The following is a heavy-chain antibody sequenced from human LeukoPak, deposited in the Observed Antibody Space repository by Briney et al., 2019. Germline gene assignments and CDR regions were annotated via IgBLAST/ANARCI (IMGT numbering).Heavy chain of an antibody. CDR1: GDSVSSNSAA. V-gene: IGHV6-1*01. CDR3: ARTSGGIAAAGEGRLDY. J-gene: IGHJ4*02. CDR2: TYYRSQWYN. Sequence: PSQTLSLTCAISGDSVSSNSAAWNWIRQPPSRGLEWLRRTYYRSQWYNDYAVSVKSRITINTDTSKNQFSLQLNSVTPGDTAVYYCARTSGGIAAAGEGRLDYWGQGTLVTVSS. D-gene: IGHD6-13*01.